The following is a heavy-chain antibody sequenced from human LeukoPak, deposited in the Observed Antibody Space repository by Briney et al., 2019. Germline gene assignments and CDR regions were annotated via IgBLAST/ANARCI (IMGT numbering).Heavy chain of an antibody. CDR1: GGSIRSSYYY. J-gene: IGHJ4*02. V-gene: IGHV4-39*01. CDR3: ARRASGSGNVGY. CDR2: IYDSGST. Sequence: SETLSLTCTVSGGSIRSSYYYWGWIRQPPGEGLEWIGSIYDSGSTYYNPSLKSRVTISVDTSKNQFSLRLTSVTAVDTAVYYCARRASGSGNVGYWGQGTLVTVSS. D-gene: IGHD3-10*01.